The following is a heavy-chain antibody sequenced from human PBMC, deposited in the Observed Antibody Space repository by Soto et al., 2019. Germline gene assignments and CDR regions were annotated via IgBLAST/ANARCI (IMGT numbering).Heavy chain of an antibody. V-gene: IGHV3-20*04. Sequence: EVQLVESGGGVVRPGGSLRLSCAASGFNFDDYAMSWVRQVPGKGLEWVSGITWNGRNTGYVDSVKGRFTISRDNAKNSLYLQMNSLRAEDTAFYYCVRARAWLDGDYLGGDAFDIWGQGTMVTVSS. CDR3: VRARAWLDGDYLGGDAFDI. D-gene: IGHD4-17*01. J-gene: IGHJ3*02. CDR2: ITWNGRNT. CDR1: GFNFDDYA.